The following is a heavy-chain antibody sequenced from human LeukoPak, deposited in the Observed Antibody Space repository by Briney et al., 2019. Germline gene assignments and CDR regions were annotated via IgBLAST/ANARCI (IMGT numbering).Heavy chain of an antibody. CDR1: GDSITTYY. D-gene: IGHD3-10*01. V-gene: IGHV4-59*08. J-gene: IGHJ6*02. CDR3: ARRLYASGTYGSDV. Sequence: SETLSLTCTVSGDSITTYYWNWIRQAPGKGPEWIGYIYYTGSFHYNPSLKSRLTISMDTSKNQFFLNLTSVTAADTAIYYCARRLYASGTYGSDVWGQGTAVTVSS. CDR2: IYYTGSF.